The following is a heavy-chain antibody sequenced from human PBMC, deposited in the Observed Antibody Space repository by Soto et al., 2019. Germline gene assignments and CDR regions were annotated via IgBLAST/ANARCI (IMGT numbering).Heavy chain of an antibody. J-gene: IGHJ4*02. CDR2: ISYDGNNK. V-gene: IGHV3-30-3*01. CDR1: GFTFSDYA. Sequence: PGGSLRLSCAASGFTFSDYAMHWVRQAPGKGLEWVAVISYDGNNKYYADSGKGRFTISRDNSKNTLYLQMNSLRAEDTAVYYCVSLPEYDSSGPVFDYWGQGTLVTVSS. D-gene: IGHD3-22*01. CDR3: VSLPEYDSSGPVFDY.